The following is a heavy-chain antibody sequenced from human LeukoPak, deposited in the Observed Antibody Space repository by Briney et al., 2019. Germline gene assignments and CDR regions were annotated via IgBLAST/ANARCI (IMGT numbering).Heavy chain of an antibody. CDR3: ARDCPLTVAPLCIFDY. D-gene: IGHD2-2*01. Sequence: GGSLRLSCAASGFTFSDYYMSWIRQAPGKGLEWVSYISSSGSTISYADSVKGRFTISRDNAKNSLYLQMNSLRAEDTAVYYCARDCPLTVAPLCIFDYWGQGTLVTVSS. J-gene: IGHJ4*02. V-gene: IGHV3-11*04. CDR2: ISSSGSTI. CDR1: GFTFSDYY.